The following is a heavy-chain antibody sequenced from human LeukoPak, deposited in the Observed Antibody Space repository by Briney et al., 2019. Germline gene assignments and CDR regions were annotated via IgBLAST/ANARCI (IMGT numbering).Heavy chain of an antibody. D-gene: IGHD2-21*02. Sequence: SETLSLTCTVSGGSISSYYWSCIRQPPGKGLEWIGYIYYSGSTNYNPSLKSRVTISVDTSKNQFSLKLSSVTAADTAVYYCAREAYCGGDCYYFDYWGQGTLVTVSS. V-gene: IGHV4-59*01. CDR1: GGSISSYY. CDR3: AREAYCGGDCYYFDY. J-gene: IGHJ4*02. CDR2: IYYSGST.